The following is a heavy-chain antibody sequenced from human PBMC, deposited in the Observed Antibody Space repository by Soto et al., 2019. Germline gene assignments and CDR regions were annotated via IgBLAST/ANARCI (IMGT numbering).Heavy chain of an antibody. D-gene: IGHD3-22*01. CDR1: GFTFSSYG. CDR3: AKDYYDSSALGY. J-gene: IGHJ4*02. CDR2: ISYDGSNK. V-gene: IGHV3-30*18. Sequence: GGSLRLSCAASGFTFSSYGMHWVRQAPGKGLEWVAVISYDGSNKYYADSVKGRFTISRDNSKNTLYLQMNSLRADDTAVYYCAKDYYDSSALGYWGQGTLVTVSS.